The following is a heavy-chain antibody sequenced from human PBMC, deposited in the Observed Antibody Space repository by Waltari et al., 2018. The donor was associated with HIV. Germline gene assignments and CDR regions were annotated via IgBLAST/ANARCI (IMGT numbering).Heavy chain of an antibody. CDR2: IYNNNST. J-gene: IGHJ4*02. V-gene: IGHV3-53*02. CDR3: ARVRSTMGRFQGFDY. CDR1: GLTVSSNF. Sequence: EVQLVETGGGLIQPGGSLRLSCAASGLTVSSNFMNWVRQAPGMGLEWVSLIYNNNSTYYADSVKGRFTISRDNSKNTLYLQMNSLRAEDTAVYYCARVRSTMGRFQGFDYWGQGTLVTVSS. D-gene: IGHD1-26*01.